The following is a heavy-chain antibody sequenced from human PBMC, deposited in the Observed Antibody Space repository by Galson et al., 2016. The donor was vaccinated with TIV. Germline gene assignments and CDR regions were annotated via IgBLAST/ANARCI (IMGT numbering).Heavy chain of an antibody. CDR3: ARIHSTCGMDV. CDR1: GFTFSSYG. V-gene: IGHV3-33*01. CDR2: ISYDGSDK. J-gene: IGHJ6*02. Sequence: SLRLSCAASGFTFSSYGMHWVRQAPGKGLEWVAIISYDGSDKDYTDSVKGRFTISRDKSKNTLYLQMDSVRVEDTATYYCARIHSTCGMDVWGQGSTVTDSS. D-gene: IGHD2/OR15-2a*01.